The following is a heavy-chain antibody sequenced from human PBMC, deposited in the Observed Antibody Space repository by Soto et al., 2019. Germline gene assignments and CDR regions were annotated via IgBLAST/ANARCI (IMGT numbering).Heavy chain of an antibody. D-gene: IGHD3-22*01. CDR3: ARAYDTIRDDPFDV. J-gene: IGHJ3*01. CDR2: IYTSGST. Sequence: SGSLSLPCSGSRGTISSYFWSWIRQPAGKGLESIGRIYTSGSTNYNPSLKSRVTLSVDTSKNQFSLKLSSVTAADSAVYYCARAYDTIRDDPFDVWGQVTVV. CDR1: RGTISSYF. V-gene: IGHV4-4*07.